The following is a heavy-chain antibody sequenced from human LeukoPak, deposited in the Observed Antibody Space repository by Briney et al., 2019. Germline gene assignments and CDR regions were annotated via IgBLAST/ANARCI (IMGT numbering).Heavy chain of an antibody. Sequence: PSETLSLTCTVSGGSISSHYWSWIRQPPGKGLEWIGYIYYSGSTNYNPSLKRRVTISVDTSKSQFSLKLSSVTSADTAVYYCARGAGWLPLVWGQGTLVTVSS. J-gene: IGHJ4*02. CDR3: ARGAGWLPLV. V-gene: IGHV4-59*11. CDR2: IYYSGST. CDR1: GGSISSHY. D-gene: IGHD6-19*01.